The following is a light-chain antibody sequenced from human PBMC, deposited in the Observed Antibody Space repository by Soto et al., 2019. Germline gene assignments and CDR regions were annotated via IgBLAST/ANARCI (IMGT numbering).Light chain of an antibody. J-gene: IGKJ4*01. CDR2: AAS. Sequence: DIQMTQSPASVSLSVGERATITCRASQGISSWLAWYQQKPGKAPTLLIYAASSWQSGVPSRFSGSGSGTDFTLTISRLQPEDFATYYCQQASSFPLTFGGGTKVEIK. V-gene: IGKV1-12*01. CDR1: QGISSW. CDR3: QQASSFPLT.